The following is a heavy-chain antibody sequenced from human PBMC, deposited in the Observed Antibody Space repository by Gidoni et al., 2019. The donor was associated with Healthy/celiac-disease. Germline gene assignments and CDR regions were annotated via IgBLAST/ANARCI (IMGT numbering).Heavy chain of an antibody. Sequence: QVQLVESGGGLVKPGGSLRLSCAAPGFTFSYYYMSWIRQAPGKGLEWVSYISSSGSTKYYEDSVKGRFTSSRDNAKNSLYLKMNSLRAEDTAVYYCARDFGLPAAPDARWFDPWGQGTLVTVSS. CDR2: ISSSGSTK. D-gene: IGHD2-2*01. CDR1: GFTFSYYY. J-gene: IGHJ5*02. V-gene: IGHV3-11*01. CDR3: ARDFGLPAAPDARWFDP.